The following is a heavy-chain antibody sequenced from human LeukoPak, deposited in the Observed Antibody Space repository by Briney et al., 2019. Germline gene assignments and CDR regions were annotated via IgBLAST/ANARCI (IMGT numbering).Heavy chain of an antibody. CDR3: AREFSVVGNFDY. CDR2: ISSSTSI. Sequence: PGGSLRLSCADSGFLFSDFIDHTMVWVRQAPGKGLEWVSYISSSTSISYADSVRGRFSIPRDNAQRSLYLHMNSLRDEDTAVYYCAREFSVVGNFDYWGQGTLVIVSS. V-gene: IGHV3-69-1*02. D-gene: IGHD2-21*01. J-gene: IGHJ4*02. CDR1: GFLFSDFIDHT.